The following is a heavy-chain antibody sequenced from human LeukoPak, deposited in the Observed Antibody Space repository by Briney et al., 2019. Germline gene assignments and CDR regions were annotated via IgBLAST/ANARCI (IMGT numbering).Heavy chain of an antibody. V-gene: IGHV4-4*07. D-gene: IGHD3-22*01. CDR1: GGSIKNYY. CDR2: INTSRST. CDR3: ARESKSYDGSGYFHDY. Sequence: SETLSLTCTVSGGSIKNYYWSWIRQPAGKGLEWIGRINTSRSTNYNSSLKSRVTMSVDTSNNQFSLKLNSVTAADTAVYHCARESKSYDGSGYFHDYWGQGTLVTVSP. J-gene: IGHJ4*02.